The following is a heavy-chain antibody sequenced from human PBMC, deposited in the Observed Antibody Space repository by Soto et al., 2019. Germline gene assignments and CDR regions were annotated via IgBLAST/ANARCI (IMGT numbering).Heavy chain of an antibody. CDR2: ISSSGSTI. CDR1: GFTFSDYS. D-gene: IGHD6-6*01. CDR3: ASGYSSSPLFDY. J-gene: IGHJ4*02. V-gene: IGHV3-11*01. Sequence: QVQLVESGGGLVKPGGSLRLSCAASGFTFSDYSMTWIRQAPGKGLEWVSYISSSGSTIYYADSVKGRFTISRDKAKNSLYLQMNSLRDEDTAVYYCASGYSSSPLFDYWGQGTLVTVSS.